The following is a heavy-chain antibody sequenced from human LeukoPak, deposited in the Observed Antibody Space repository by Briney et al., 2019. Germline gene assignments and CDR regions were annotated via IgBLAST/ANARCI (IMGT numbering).Heavy chain of an antibody. CDR1: GFTFSTYS. J-gene: IGHJ4*02. D-gene: IGHD3-16*02. CDR2: ISSSSSYI. CDR3: AKGGSYRSQPYFDY. Sequence: GGSLRLSCAASGFTFSTYSMNWVRQAPGKGLEWVSSISSSSSYIYYADSVKGRFTISRDNAKKSVYLQMNSLRAEDTAVYYCAKGGSYRSQPYFDYWGQGTPVTVSS. V-gene: IGHV3-21*01.